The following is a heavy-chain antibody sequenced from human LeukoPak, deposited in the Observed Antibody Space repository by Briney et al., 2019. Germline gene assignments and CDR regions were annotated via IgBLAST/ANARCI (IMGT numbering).Heavy chain of an antibody. J-gene: IGHJ3*02. CDR2: ISYDGSNN. D-gene: IGHD1-7*01. Sequence: GRSLRLSCAASGFTFSSYGMHWVRQAPGKGLEWVAVISYDGSNNYYADSVKGRFTIPRDNSKNTLYLQMNSLRAEDTAVYYCAKFGITGTTYAFDIWGQGTMVTVSS. CDR3: AKFGITGTTYAFDI. V-gene: IGHV3-30*18. CDR1: GFTFSSYG.